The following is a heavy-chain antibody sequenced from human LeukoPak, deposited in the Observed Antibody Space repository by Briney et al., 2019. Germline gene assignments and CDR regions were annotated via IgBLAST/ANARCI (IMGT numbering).Heavy chain of an antibody. V-gene: IGHV1-2*02. J-gene: IGHJ6*03. D-gene: IGHD6-13*01. CDR2: INPNSGGT. Sequence: GRSLRLSCAASGFTSSSYGMHWVRQAPGQGLEWMGWINPNSGGTNYAQKFQGRVTMTRDTSISTAYMELSRLRSDDTAVYYCAREEQLSGNYYMDVWGKGTTVTVSS. CDR3: AREEQLSGNYYMDV. CDR1: GFTSSSYG.